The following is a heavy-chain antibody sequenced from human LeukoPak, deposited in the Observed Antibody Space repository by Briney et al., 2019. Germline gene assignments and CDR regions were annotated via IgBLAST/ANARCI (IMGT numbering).Heavy chain of an antibody. CDR3: ARSRPRSGY. CDR1: GFTFSSYE. D-gene: IGHD3-10*01. V-gene: IGHV3-48*03. Sequence: PGGSLRLSYAASGFTFSSYEMNWVRQAPGKGLEWVSYISSSGSTIYYADSVKGRFTISRDNAKNSLYLQMNSLRAEDTAVYYCARSRPRSGYWGQGTLVTVSS. J-gene: IGHJ4*02. CDR2: ISSSGSTI.